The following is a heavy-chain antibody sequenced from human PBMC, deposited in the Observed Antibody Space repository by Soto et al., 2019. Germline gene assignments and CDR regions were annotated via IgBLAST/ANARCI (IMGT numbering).Heavy chain of an antibody. Sequence: SQTLSLTCAISGDSVSSNSAAWNWIRQSPSRGLEWLGRTYYRSKWYNDYAVSVKSRITINPDTSKNQFSLQLNSVTPEDTAVYYCAREAGYSSGWKGTYYYGMDVWGQGTKVTVSS. D-gene: IGHD6-19*01. CDR3: AREAGYSSGWKGTYYYGMDV. CDR2: TYYRSKWYN. V-gene: IGHV6-1*01. CDR1: GDSVSSNSAA. J-gene: IGHJ6*02.